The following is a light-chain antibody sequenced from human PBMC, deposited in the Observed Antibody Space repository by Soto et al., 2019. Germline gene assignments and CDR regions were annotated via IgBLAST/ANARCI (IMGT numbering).Light chain of an antibody. CDR2: EIT. J-gene: IGLJ2*01. CDR1: SGDIGSHSY. V-gene: IGLV2-14*01. Sequence: QSALTQPASVSGSPGQSITISCTGASGDIGSHSYVSWYQQHPGKAPKLLIYEITTRPSGVSNRFSGSMSGNTASLTISGLQPDDEAVYFCSSFTISRNTVIFGGGTKLTVL. CDR3: SSFTISRNTVI.